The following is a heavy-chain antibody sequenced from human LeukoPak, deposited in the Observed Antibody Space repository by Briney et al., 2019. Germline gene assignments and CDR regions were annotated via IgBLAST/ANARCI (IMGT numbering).Heavy chain of an antibody. J-gene: IGHJ4*02. Sequence: ASVKVSCKASGYTFTDNYLHWVRQAPGQGLEWMGWMNPNSGNTGYAQKFQGRVTITRNTSISTAYMELSSLRSEDTAVYYCARVRRKYYGSGGDYYFDYWGQGTLVTVSS. D-gene: IGHD3-10*01. CDR2: MNPNSGNT. CDR3: ARVRRKYYGSGGDYYFDY. CDR1: GYTFTDNY. V-gene: IGHV1-8*03.